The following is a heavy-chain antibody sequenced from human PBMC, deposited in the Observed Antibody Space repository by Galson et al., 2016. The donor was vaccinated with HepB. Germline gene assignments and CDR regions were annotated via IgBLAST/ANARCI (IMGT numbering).Heavy chain of an antibody. V-gene: IGHV4-39*02. CDR2: IYYTGTS. D-gene: IGHD3-10*01. CDR3: TRELRSSLDD. Sequence: SETLSLTCTVSGGSISSGGSYWGWIRQPPGKALEWIASIYYTGTSYYSPSLRSRIAISVDTSKNQFSLTLSSATAADTAVYYCTRELRSSLDDWGQGTLVTVSS. J-gene: IGHJ4*02. CDR1: GGSISSGGSY.